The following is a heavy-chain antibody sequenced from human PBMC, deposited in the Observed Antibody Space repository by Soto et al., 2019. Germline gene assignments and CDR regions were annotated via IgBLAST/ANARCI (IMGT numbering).Heavy chain of an antibody. V-gene: IGHV5-51*01. CDR1: GYSFTSYW. J-gene: IGHJ3*02. CDR3: ARASARFLEWASIADAFDI. D-gene: IGHD3-3*01. Sequence: PGESLKISCKGSGYSFTSYWIGWVRQMPGKGLEWMGIIYPGDSDTRYSPSFQGQVTISADKSISTAYLQWSSLKASDTAMYYCARASARFLEWASIADAFDIWGKGTMVTVSS. CDR2: IYPGDSDT.